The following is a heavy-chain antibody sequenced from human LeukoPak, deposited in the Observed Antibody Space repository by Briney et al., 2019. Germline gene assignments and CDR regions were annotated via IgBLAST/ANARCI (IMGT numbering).Heavy chain of an antibody. V-gene: IGHV1-2*02. CDR3: ARDRGYSNYFDY. CDR2: INPNSGGT. D-gene: IGHD4-11*01. CDR1: GYTFTGYY. J-gene: IGHJ4*02. Sequence: ASVKVSCKASGYTFTGYYMHWVRQAPGQGLEWMGWINPNSGGTNYAQKFKGRVTMTRDTSISTAYMELSRLRSGDTAVYYCARDRGYSNYFDYWGRGTLVTVSS.